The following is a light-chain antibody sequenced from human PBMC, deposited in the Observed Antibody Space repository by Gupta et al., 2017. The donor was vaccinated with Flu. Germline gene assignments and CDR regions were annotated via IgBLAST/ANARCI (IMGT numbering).Light chain of an antibody. J-gene: IGKJ2*01. V-gene: IGKV4-1*01. Sequence: NCRSSQSILYSSDNKNYLAWYQQKPGQPPKLLIYWASTRASGVPDRFSGSGSGTDFSLTVSSQQAEDVAVYYCQQYDSTPYTFGQGTKLEVK. CDR3: QQYDSTPYT. CDR2: WAS. CDR1: QSILYSSDNKNY.